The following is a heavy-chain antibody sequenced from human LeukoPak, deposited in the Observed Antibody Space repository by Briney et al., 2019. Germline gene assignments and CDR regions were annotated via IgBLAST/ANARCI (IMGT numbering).Heavy chain of an antibody. CDR3: ARDPGYSSGWSNLPLDY. CDR2: INPNSGGT. CDR1: GYTFTGYY. D-gene: IGHD6-19*01. V-gene: IGHV1-2*02. J-gene: IGHJ4*02. Sequence: ASVKVSCKASGYTFTGYYMHWVRQAPGQGLEWMGWINPNSGGTNYAQKFQGRVTMTRDTSISTAYMELSRLRSDDTAVYYCARDPGYSSGWSNLPLDYWSQGTLVTVSS.